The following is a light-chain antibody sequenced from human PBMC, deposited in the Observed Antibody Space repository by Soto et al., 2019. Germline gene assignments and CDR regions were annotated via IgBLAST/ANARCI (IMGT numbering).Light chain of an antibody. CDR3: QQYYSTPIT. J-gene: IGKJ5*01. CDR2: WAS. CDR1: QSVLYSSNNKNY. Sequence: DVVMTQCPGSLAVSLGERATINCKSSQSVLYSSNNKNYLTWYQHKPGQPPKLLIYWASTRESGVPDRFSGSGSGTDVTLTISSLQAEDVAVYYCQQYYSTPITFGQGTRLEIK. V-gene: IGKV4-1*01.